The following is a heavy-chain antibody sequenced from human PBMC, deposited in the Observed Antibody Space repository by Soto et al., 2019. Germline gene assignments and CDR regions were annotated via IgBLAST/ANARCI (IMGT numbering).Heavy chain of an antibody. CDR1: GFTFSSYG. V-gene: IGHV3-33*01. CDR2: IWHDGSNQ. J-gene: IGHJ4*02. D-gene: IGHD5-12*01. Sequence: QVPLVQSGGGVVQPGRSLRLSCATSGFTFSSYGMHWVRQTPGKGLEWVALIWHDGSNQYYADSVKGRFTISRDNSKNTLYLQMSSLRAEDTAVYYCARSGAYNGLRHFDYWGQGTLVTVSS. CDR3: ARSGAYNGLRHFDY.